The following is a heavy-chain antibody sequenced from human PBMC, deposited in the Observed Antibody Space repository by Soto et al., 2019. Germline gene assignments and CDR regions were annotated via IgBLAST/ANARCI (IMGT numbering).Heavy chain of an antibody. Sequence: PSETLSLTCTVSGGSVSSGSYYWSWIRQPPGKGLEWIGYIYYSGSTNYNPSLKSRVTISVDTSKNQFSLKLSSVTAADTAVYYCARGTMIVVVTTTDYFDYWGQGTLVT. V-gene: IGHV4-61*01. J-gene: IGHJ4*02. D-gene: IGHD3-22*01. CDR3: ARGTMIVVVTTTDYFDY. CDR2: IYYSGST. CDR1: GGSVSSGSYY.